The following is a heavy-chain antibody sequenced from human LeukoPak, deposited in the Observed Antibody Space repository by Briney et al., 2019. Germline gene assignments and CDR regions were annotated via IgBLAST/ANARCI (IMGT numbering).Heavy chain of an antibody. D-gene: IGHD2-21*02. J-gene: IGHJ6*02. CDR1: GGSISSSGYY. V-gene: IGHV4-39*07. Sequence: PSETLSLTCVVSGGSISSSGYYWGWIRQPPGKGLEWIGSVYYSGSTYYNPSLKTRVSMSVDTSKNQFSLRLTSVTAADTAVYYCASRLLTSYGMDVWGQGTTVTVSS. CDR3: ASRLLTSYGMDV. CDR2: VYYSGST.